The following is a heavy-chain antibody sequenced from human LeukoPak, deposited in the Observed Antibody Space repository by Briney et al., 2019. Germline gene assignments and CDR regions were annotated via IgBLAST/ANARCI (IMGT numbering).Heavy chain of an antibody. V-gene: IGHV4-61*02. CDR1: GGSISISSYY. J-gene: IGHJ5*02. Sequence: SETLSLTCTVSGGSISISSYYWSWIRQPAGKGLEWIGRIYTSGSTNYNPSLKSRVTMSVDTSKNQFSLKLSSVTAADTAVYYCARDWTTVTTTRFDPWGQGTLVTVSS. CDR2: IYTSGST. D-gene: IGHD4-17*01. CDR3: ARDWTTVTTTRFDP.